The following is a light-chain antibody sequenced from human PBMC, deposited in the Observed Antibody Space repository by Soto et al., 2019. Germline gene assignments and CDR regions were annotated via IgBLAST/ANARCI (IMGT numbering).Light chain of an antibody. CDR2: GAS. CDR1: QSDSSSY. CDR3: QQYGSSPGFT. J-gene: IGKJ3*01. V-gene: IGKV3-20*01. Sequence: EIVLTQSPGTLSLSPGERATLSCRASQSDSSSYLAWYQRKPGQAPRLLIYGASSRATGIPDRFSGSGSGTDFTLTISRLEPEDFAVYYCQQYGSSPGFTFGPGTKVDIK.